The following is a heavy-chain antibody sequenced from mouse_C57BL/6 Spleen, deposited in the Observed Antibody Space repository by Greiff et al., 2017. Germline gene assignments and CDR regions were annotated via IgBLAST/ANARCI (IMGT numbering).Heavy chain of an antibody. CDR1: GFNINNTY. J-gene: IGHJ2*01. V-gene: IGHV14-3*01. CDR3: ARIRYDYDEGYYFDY. Sequence: EVQLQQSVAELVRPGASVKLSCTASGFNINNTYMHWVKQRPEQGLEWIGRIDPANGNTKYAPKFQGKATITADTSSNTAYLQLSSLTSEDTAIYYCARIRYDYDEGYYFDYWGQGTTLTVSS. D-gene: IGHD2-4*01. CDR2: IDPANGNT.